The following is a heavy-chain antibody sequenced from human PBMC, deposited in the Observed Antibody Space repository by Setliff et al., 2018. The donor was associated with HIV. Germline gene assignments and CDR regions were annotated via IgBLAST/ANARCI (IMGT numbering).Heavy chain of an antibody. D-gene: IGHD3-10*01. CDR1: GYKFNSYG. J-gene: IGHJ4*02. Sequence: ASVKVSCKTSGYKFNSYGISWVRQAPGQGLEWMGGIVIGNYAQKFQGRVTITADESTSTAYMELSSLTSDDTAVYYCAKRPPSGSGYFDYWGQGTLVTVSS. V-gene: IGHV1-69*10. CDR3: AKRPPSGSGYFDY. CDR2: IVIG.